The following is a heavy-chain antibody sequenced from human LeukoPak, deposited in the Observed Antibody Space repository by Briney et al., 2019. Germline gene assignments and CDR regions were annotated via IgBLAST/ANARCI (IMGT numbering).Heavy chain of an antibody. CDR1: GYTFTGYY. V-gene: IGHV1-2*02. CDR2: INPNSGGT. Sequence: ASVKVSCKASGYTFTGYYMHWVRQAPGQGLEWMGWINPNSGGTNYAQKFQGRVTMTRDTSISTAYMELSRLRSDDTAVYYCAGARIVYSGYDYYYYYYMDVWGKGTTVTISS. J-gene: IGHJ6*03. CDR3: AGARIVYSGYDYYYYYYMDV. D-gene: IGHD5-12*01.